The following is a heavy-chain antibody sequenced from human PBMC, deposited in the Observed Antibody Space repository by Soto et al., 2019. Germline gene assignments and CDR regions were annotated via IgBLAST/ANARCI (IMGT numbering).Heavy chain of an antibody. CDR2: IKQDGSEK. CDR1: GFTFSSYW. V-gene: IGHV3-7*03. J-gene: IGHJ6*02. D-gene: IGHD4-4*01. Sequence: EVQLVESGGGLVQPGGSLRLSCAASGFTFSSYWMSWVRQAPGKGLEWVANIKQDGSEKYYVDSVKGRFTISRDNAKNSLYLQMNSLRAEDTAVYYCARDRVETVTTRGYYYYGMDVWGQGTTVTVSS. CDR3: ARDRVETVTTRGYYYYGMDV.